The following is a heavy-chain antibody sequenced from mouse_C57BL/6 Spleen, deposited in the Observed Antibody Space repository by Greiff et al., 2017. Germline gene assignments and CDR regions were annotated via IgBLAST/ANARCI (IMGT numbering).Heavy chain of an antibody. CDR2: ISSGGSYT. J-gene: IGHJ1*03. V-gene: IGHV5-6*01. Sequence: EVQGVESGGDLVKPGGSLKLSCAASGFTFSSYGMSWVRQTPDKRLEWVATISSGGSYTYYPDSVKGRFTISRDNAKNTLYLQMSSLRSEDTAMYYCARTGTYLDVWGTGTTVTVSS. CDR3: ARTGTYLDV. D-gene: IGHD4-1*01. CDR1: GFTFSSYG.